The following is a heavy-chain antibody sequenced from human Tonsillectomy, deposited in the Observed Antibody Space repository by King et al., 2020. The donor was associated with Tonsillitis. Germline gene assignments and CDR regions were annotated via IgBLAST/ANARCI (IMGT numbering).Heavy chain of an antibody. CDR2: ISYDGSNK. V-gene: IGHV3-30-3*01. J-gene: IGHJ5*02. CDR1: GFTFSTYA. CDR3: AREDPRGGSSNWFDP. D-gene: IGHD3-16*01. Sequence: VQLVESGGGVVQPGRSLRLSCAASGFTFSTYAIHWVRQAPGKGLEWVAVISYDGSNKYFADSVKGRFTISRDNSKNTLYLQMNSLRAEDTAVYYCAREDPRGGSSNWFDPCGQGTLVTVSS.